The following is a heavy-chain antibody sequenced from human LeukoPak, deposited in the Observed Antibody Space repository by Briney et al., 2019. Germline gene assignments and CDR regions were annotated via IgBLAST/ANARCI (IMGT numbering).Heavy chain of an antibody. CDR3: ITDPGAWAPI. CDR2: IKSKTDGETT. V-gene: IGHV3-15*01. J-gene: IGHJ4*02. D-gene: IGHD1-26*01. CDR1: GLTFSNAW. Sequence: GGSLTLSCVASGLTFSNAWMSWVRQAPGKGLEWVGRIKSKTDGETTDYAAPVKGRFTISRDDSKNTLYLQMNRLNIGDTAVYYCITDPGAWAPIWGQGTLVTVSS.